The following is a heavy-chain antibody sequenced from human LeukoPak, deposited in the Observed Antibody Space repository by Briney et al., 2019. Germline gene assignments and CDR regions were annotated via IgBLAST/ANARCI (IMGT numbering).Heavy chain of an antibody. Sequence: PSETLSLTCTISGGSVSDYYWSWIRQSPGKGLEWIGYIYHTGSTSYSPSLKSRVTISADTSQNQFSLKLSSVTAADTAMYYCAIRYSGSYNDYWGQGTLVTVSS. V-gene: IGHV4-59*02. J-gene: IGHJ4*02. CDR3: AIRYSGSYNDY. CDR1: GGSVSDYY. CDR2: IYHTGST. D-gene: IGHD1-26*01.